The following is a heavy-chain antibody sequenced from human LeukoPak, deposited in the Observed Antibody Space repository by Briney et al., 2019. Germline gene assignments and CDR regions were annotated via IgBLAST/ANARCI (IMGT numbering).Heavy chain of an antibody. CDR1: GYTFTGYY. CDR2: INPNNGGT. Sequence: ASVKVSCKASGYTFTGYYMHWVRQAPGQGLEWMGWINPNNGGTNYAQKFQGRVTMTRDTSISTAYMELSRLRSDDTAVYYCARDRARTIAVAGTRWFDPWGQGTLVTDSS. V-gene: IGHV1-2*02. D-gene: IGHD6-19*01. CDR3: ARDRARTIAVAGTRWFDP. J-gene: IGHJ5*02.